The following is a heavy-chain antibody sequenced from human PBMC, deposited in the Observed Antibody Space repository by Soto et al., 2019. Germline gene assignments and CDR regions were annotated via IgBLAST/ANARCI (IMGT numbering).Heavy chain of an antibody. V-gene: IGHV1-69*12. CDR2: IIPIFGKA. CDR3: ARSKRYDILTGYPHY. J-gene: IGHJ4*02. Sequence: QVQLVQSGAEVKKPGSSVKVSCKASGGTFSSYAISWVRQAPGQGLEWMGGIIPIFGKANYAQKFQGRVPITANESTSTAYMELSSLRSEDTAVYYCARSKRYDILTGYPHYWGQGTLVTVSS. D-gene: IGHD3-9*01. CDR1: GGTFSSYA.